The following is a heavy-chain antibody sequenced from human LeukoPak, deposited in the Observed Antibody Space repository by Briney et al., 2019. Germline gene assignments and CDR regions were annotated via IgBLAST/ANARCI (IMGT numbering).Heavy chain of an antibody. J-gene: IGHJ5*02. CDR3: AHSEPELRGNWFDP. CDR1: GFSLSTSGVG. Sequence: SGPTLVKPTQTLTLTCTFSGFSLSTSGVGVGWIRQPPGKALEWLALIYWDDDKRYSPSLKSRLTITKDASKNQVVLTMTNMDPVDTATYYCAHSEPELRGNWFDPWGQGTLVTVSS. D-gene: IGHD1-7*01. V-gene: IGHV2-5*02. CDR2: IYWDDDK.